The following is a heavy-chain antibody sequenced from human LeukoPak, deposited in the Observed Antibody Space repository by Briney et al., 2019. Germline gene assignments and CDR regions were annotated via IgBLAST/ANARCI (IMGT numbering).Heavy chain of an antibody. Sequence: SETLSLTCIVSGGSISSSSYYWGWIRQPPGKGLEWLGSIYYSGSTYYNPSLKSRVTISVDTSKNQFSLKLRSVTAADTAVYYCAGRIGNYYDSRGYILFDYWGQGTLVTVSS. CDR3: AGRIGNYYDSRGYILFDY. V-gene: IGHV4-39*07. CDR2: IYYSGST. J-gene: IGHJ4*02. CDR1: GGSISSSSYY. D-gene: IGHD3-22*01.